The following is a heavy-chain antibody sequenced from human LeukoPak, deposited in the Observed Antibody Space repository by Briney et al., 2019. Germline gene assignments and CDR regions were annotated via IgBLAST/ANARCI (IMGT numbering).Heavy chain of an antibody. V-gene: IGHV4-39*01. CDR1: GGSISSGDYY. J-gene: IGHJ3*02. Sequence: SETLSLTCTVSGGSISSGDYYWSWIRQPPGKGLEWIGSIYYSGSTYYNPSLKSRVTISVDTSKNQFSLKLSSVTAADTAVYYCEGGIVVVPAAIPDAFDIWGQGTMVTVSS. D-gene: IGHD2-2*01. CDR3: EGGIVVVPAAIPDAFDI. CDR2: IYYSGST.